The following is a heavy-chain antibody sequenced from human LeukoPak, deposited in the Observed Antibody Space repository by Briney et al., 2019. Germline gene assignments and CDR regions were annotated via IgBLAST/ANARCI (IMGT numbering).Heavy chain of an antibody. CDR1: GFTFSNAW. Sequence: GGSLRLSCAASGFTFSNAWMSWVRQAPGKGLEWVAMIKRDGGEKHYVDSVKGRFTISRDNAKKSLYLQMDSLRDEDTAVYYCASLDTAHPSGVYWGQGTLVTVSS. V-gene: IGHV3-7*01. CDR3: ASLDTAHPSGVY. D-gene: IGHD5-18*01. CDR2: IKRDGGEK. J-gene: IGHJ4*02.